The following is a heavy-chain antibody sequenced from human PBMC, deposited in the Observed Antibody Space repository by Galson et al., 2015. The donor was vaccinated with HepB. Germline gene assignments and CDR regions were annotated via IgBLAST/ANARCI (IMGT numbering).Heavy chain of an antibody. CDR1: GFTFSSYW. CDR3: AKSIVWDSSGWYGAFDT. Sequence: SLRLSCAGSGFTFSSYWMHWVRQAPGKGLVWVSRVNSDGSSTSYADYVKGRFTISRDNAKKMLYLEMNNLRAEDTAVFYCAKSIVWDSSGWYGAFDTWGQGTMVTVSS. D-gene: IGHD6-19*01. V-gene: IGHV3-74*01. CDR2: VNSDGSST. J-gene: IGHJ3*02.